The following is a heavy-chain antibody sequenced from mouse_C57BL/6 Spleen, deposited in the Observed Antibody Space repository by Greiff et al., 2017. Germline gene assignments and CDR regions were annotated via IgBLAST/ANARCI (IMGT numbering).Heavy chain of an antibody. CDR3: AIPIYDGYSLDY. CDR1: GFSLTSYG. Sequence: QVQLKESGPGLVQPSQRLSITCTVSGFSLTSYGVHWVRQSPGKGLEWLGVIWRGGSTDYNAAFMSRLSITKDNSKSQVFFKMNSLQADDTAIYYCAIPIYDGYSLDYWGQGTTLTVSS. D-gene: IGHD2-3*01. CDR2: IWRGGST. J-gene: IGHJ2*01. V-gene: IGHV2-5*01.